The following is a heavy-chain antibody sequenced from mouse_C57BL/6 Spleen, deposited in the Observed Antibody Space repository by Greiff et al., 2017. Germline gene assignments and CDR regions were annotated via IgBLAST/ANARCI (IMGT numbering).Heavy chain of an antibody. J-gene: IGHJ4*01. CDR2: IYPSDSET. Sequence: QVQLQQPGAELVRPGSSVKLSCKASGYTFTSYWMDWVKQRPGQGLEWIGNIYPSDSETHYNQQFKDKATLTVDKSSSTAYMQLSSLTSEDSAVYYCAREGSSYGYYAMDYWGQGTSVTVSS. D-gene: IGHD1-1*01. V-gene: IGHV1-61*01. CDR3: AREGSSYGYYAMDY. CDR1: GYTFTSYW.